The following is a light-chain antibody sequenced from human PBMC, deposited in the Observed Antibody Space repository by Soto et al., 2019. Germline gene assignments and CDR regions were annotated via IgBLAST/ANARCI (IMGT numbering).Light chain of an antibody. Sequence: DIPMTQSPSTLSASVGDRVTITCRASQSISSWLAWYQQKPGKATKLLIYKASSLESGVPSRFSGSGSRTEFTLTISRLQPDDFATYYCQQYNSYSWTFGQGTKVEIK. CDR2: KAS. CDR1: QSISSW. J-gene: IGKJ1*01. CDR3: QQYNSYSWT. V-gene: IGKV1-5*03.